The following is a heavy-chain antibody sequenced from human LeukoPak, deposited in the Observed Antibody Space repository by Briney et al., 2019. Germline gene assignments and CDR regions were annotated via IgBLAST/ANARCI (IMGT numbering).Heavy chain of an antibody. D-gene: IGHD6-13*01. CDR2: IIPIFGTA. V-gene: IGHV1-69*13. CDR1: GGTFSSYA. Sequence: ASVKVSCKASGGTFSSYAISWVRQAPGQGLEWMGGIIPIFGTANYAQKFQGRVTITADESTSTAYMELSSLRSEDTAVYYCARCVAAAGTCWFGPWGQGTLVTVSS. CDR3: ARCVAAAGTCWFGP. J-gene: IGHJ5*02.